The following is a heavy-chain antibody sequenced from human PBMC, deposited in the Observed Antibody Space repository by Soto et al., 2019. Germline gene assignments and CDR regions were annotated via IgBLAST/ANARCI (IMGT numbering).Heavy chain of an antibody. Sequence: GGSLRLSCAAPGFTFSSYSMNWVRQAPGKGLEWVSYISSSSSTIYYADSVKGRFTISRDNAKNSLYLQMNSLRAEDTAVYYCARDQRDSWAFDIWGQGTMVTVSS. CDR1: GFTFSSYS. J-gene: IGHJ3*02. D-gene: IGHD3-22*01. CDR3: ARDQRDSWAFDI. CDR2: ISSSSSTI. V-gene: IGHV3-48*01.